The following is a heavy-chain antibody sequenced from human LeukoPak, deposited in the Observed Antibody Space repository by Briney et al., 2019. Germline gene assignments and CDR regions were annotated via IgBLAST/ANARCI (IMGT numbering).Heavy chain of an antibody. CDR1: GGSFSGYY. D-gene: IGHD4-11*01. J-gene: IGHJ5*02. Sequence: SETLSLTCAVYGGSFSGYYWSWIRQPPGKGLEWIGEINHSGSTNYNPSLKSRVTISVDTSKNQFSLKLSSVTAADTAVYYCARGARTPRGYSNYPPGAYNWFDPWGQGTLVTVSS. V-gene: IGHV4-34*01. CDR2: INHSGST. CDR3: ARGARTPRGYSNYPPGAYNWFDP.